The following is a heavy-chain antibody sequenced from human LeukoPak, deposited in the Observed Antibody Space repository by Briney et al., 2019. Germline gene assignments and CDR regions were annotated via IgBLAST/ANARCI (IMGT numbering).Heavy chain of an antibody. CDR1: GGTFSSYA. CDR2: ISAYNGNT. V-gene: IGHV1-18*01. CDR3: ARSKSSGYPHY. J-gene: IGHJ4*02. D-gene: IGHD3-22*01. Sequence: GASVKVSCKASGGTFSSYAISWVRQAPGQGLEWMGWISAYNGNTNYAQKLQGRVTTTTDTSTSTAYMELRSLRSDDTAVYYCARSKSSGYPHYWGQGTLVTVSS.